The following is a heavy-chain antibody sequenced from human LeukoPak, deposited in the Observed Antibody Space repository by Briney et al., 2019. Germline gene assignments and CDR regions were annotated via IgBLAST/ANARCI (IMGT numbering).Heavy chain of an antibody. J-gene: IGHJ4*02. CDR3: ARDSSRSAGGGDYALDY. CDR2: IYYSGST. Sequence: SETLSLTCAVYGGSFSGYYWSWIRQPPGKGLEWIGYIYYSGSTNYNPSLKSRVTISVDTSKNQFSLKLSSVTAADTAVYYCARDSSRSAGGGDYALDYWGQGTLVTVSS. D-gene: IGHD4-17*01. CDR1: GGSFSGYY. V-gene: IGHV4-59*01.